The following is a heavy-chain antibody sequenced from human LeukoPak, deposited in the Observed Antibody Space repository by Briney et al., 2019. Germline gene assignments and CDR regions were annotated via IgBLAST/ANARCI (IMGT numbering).Heavy chain of an antibody. D-gene: IGHD2/OR15-2a*01. CDR1: GGSISSYY. V-gene: IGHV4-59*01. Sequence: SETLSLTCTVSGGSISSYYWGWIRQPPGKGLEWIGYVHYTGTTNYNASLKSRVTISLDTSKNQFSLRLSSVTAADTAVYYCASFLAHRSNDYWGQGTLVTVSS. CDR3: ASFLAHRSNDY. CDR2: VHYTGTT. J-gene: IGHJ4*02.